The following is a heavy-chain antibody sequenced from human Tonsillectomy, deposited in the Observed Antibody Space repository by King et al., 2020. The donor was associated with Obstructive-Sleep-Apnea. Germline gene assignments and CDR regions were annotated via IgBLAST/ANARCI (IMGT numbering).Heavy chain of an antibody. V-gene: IGHV4-59*08. Sequence: VQLQESGPGLVKASETLSLTCTVSGGSISSYYWSWIRQPPGKGLEWIGYIYYSGSTNYNPSLKSRVTISVDTSKNQFSLKLSSVTAADTAVYYCARLGYSSGWYYFDYWGQGTLVTVSS. J-gene: IGHJ4*02. D-gene: IGHD6-19*01. CDR2: IYYSGST. CDR1: GGSISSYY. CDR3: ARLGYSSGWYYFDY.